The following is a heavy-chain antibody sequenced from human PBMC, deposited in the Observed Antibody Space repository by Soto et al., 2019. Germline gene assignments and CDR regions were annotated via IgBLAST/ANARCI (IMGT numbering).Heavy chain of an antibody. Sequence: QVQLVQSEAEVKKPGASVKVSCKASGYTFTSYGISWVRQAPGQGLEWKGWISAYNGNTNYAQKLQGRVTMTRATSTSIAYMDSRSLRSDDTAVYYCARVAGTTYYYYGLDVWGQGTTVTVS. J-gene: IGHJ6*02. D-gene: IGHD1-7*01. CDR3: ARVAGTTYYYYGLDV. CDR2: ISAYNGNT. V-gene: IGHV1-18*04. CDR1: GYTFTSYG.